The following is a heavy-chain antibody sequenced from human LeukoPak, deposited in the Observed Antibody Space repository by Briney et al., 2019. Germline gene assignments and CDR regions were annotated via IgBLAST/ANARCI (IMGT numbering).Heavy chain of an antibody. D-gene: IGHD2-15*01. CDR3: ARQLGYCCDGNCYFPD. CDR1: GFTFTNYA. V-gene: IGHV3-23*01. CDR2: ISSSGGDT. Sequence: PGGSLRLSCAASGFTFTNYAMSWVRQAPGKGLEWVSAISSSGGDTYYADSVKGRFTISRDNSKNTLYLQMNSLRTEDTAVYYCARQLGYCCDGNCYFPDLGQGTLVTVSS. J-gene: IGHJ4*02.